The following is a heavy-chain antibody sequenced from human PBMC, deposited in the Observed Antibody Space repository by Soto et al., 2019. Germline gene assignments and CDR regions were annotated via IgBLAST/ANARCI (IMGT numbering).Heavy chain of an antibody. V-gene: IGHV3-66*01. Sequence: EVQRVESGGGLVQPGGSLRLSCAASGVTVSNNYMSWVRQAPGKGLAWVSVIYSGGNTKYAESVKGRFSTSRDSSQNTLYLHINSLSADDTAVYDCARNMPLTTLGYWCQGPLVTGSS. D-gene: IGHD4-4*01. CDR2: IYSGGNT. J-gene: IGHJ4*02. CDR3: ARNMPLTTLGY. CDR1: GVTVSNNY.